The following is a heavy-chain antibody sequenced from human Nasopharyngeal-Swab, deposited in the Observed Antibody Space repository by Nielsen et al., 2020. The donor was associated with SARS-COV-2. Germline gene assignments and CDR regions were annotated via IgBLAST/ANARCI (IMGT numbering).Heavy chain of an antibody. V-gene: IGHV3-23*01. J-gene: IGHJ4*02. CDR1: GFTFSDYA. D-gene: IGHD4-23*01. Sequence: GGSLRLSCVDSGFTFSDYAMSWVRQAPGKGLEWVSEISGSGGSTYYAESVKGRFTISRDNSKNTLYLQMSSLRAEDTAIYYCAKDLGVESPLWFDYWGQGTLLTVSS. CDR3: AKDLGVESPLWFDY. CDR2: ISGSGGST.